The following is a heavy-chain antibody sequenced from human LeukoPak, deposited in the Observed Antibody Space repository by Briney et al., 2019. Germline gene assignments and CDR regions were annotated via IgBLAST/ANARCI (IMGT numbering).Heavy chain of an antibody. Sequence: SETLSLTCTVSGGSISSGSYYWSWIRQPAGKGLEWIGRIYTSGSTNYNPSLKSRVTISVDTSKNQFSLKLSSVTAADTAVYYCARVNPADLRAFFDYWGQGTLVTVSS. J-gene: IGHJ4*02. CDR2: IYTSGST. V-gene: IGHV4-61*02. CDR3: ARVNPADLRAFFDY. CDR1: GGSISSGSYY.